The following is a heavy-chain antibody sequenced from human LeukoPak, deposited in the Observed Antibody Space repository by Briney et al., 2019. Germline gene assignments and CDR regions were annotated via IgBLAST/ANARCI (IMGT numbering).Heavy chain of an antibody. V-gene: IGHV3-11*04. Sequence: GGSLRLSCTASIFTFSGYYMSWIRQAPGKGLEWVSYISSSGSTIYADSVKGRFTISRDNAENSLYLQMNSLRAEDTAVYYCARARGSYAFDVWGQGTVVTVSS. J-gene: IGHJ3*01. CDR3: ARARGSYAFDV. D-gene: IGHD3-10*01. CDR2: ISSSGSTI. CDR1: IFTFSGYY.